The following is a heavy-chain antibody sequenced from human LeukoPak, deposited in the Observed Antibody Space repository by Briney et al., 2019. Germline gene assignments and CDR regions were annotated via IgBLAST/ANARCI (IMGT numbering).Heavy chain of an antibody. D-gene: IGHD3-10*01. CDR3: ARGFSIRGVMDY. V-gene: IGHV1-69*05. J-gene: IGHJ4*02. Sequence: ASVKVSCKASGGTFSSYAISWVRQAPGQGLEWMGRIIPIFGTANYAQKFQGRVTITTDESTSTAYMELSSLRSEDTAVYYCARGFSIRGVMDYWGQGTLVTVSS. CDR2: IIPIFGTA. CDR1: GGTFSSYA.